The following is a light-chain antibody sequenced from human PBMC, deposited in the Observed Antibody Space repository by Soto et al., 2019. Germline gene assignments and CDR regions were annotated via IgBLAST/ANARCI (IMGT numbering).Light chain of an antibody. J-gene: IGLJ1*01. CDR3: SSYTSSSTLFV. CDR1: SSDVGGYNY. V-gene: IGLV2-14*04. Sequence: SCTENSSDVGGYNYVSWYQQHPGKAPKLMIYDVSNRPSGVSNRFSGSKSGNTASLTISGLQAEDEADYYCSSYTSSSTLFVFGTGTKVTVL. CDR2: DVS.